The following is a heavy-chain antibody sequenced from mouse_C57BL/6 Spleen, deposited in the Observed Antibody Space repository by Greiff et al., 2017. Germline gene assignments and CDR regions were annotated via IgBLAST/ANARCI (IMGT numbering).Heavy chain of an antibody. D-gene: IGHD1-2*01. Sequence: EVQGVESGGGLVQPGGSLKLSCAASGFTFSDYGMAWVRQAPRKGPEWVAFISNLAYSIYYADTVTGRFTISRENAKNTLYLEMSSLRSEDTAMYYEARRTAPGYFDVWGTGTTVTVSS. J-gene: IGHJ1*03. CDR3: ARRTAPGYFDV. V-gene: IGHV5-15*01. CDR1: GFTFSDYG. CDR2: ISNLAYSI.